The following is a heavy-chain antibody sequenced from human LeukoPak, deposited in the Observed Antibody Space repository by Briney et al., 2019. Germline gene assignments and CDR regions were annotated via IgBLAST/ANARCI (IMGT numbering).Heavy chain of an antibody. Sequence: GGSLILSCSASGFPFSSYAMHWVRQAPGKGLEYVSAISDSGGSTYYADSVKGRFTISRDNSKNTLYLQMSSLRAEDTTVYFCVRGYSFGPYGMDVWGQGTTVTVSS. CDR2: ISDSGGST. J-gene: IGHJ6*02. D-gene: IGHD2-15*01. CDR3: VRGYSFGPYGMDV. CDR1: GFPFSSYA. V-gene: IGHV3-64D*09.